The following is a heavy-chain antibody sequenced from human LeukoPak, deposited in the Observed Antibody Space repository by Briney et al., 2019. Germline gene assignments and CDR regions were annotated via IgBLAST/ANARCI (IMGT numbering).Heavy chain of an antibody. J-gene: IGHJ5*02. CDR1: GFTFSSYE. CDR3: ARGPDIVVVVAAAPGWFDP. D-gene: IGHD2-15*01. CDR2: ISSSGSTI. V-gene: IGHV3-48*03. Sequence: GGSLRLPCAASGFTFSSYEMNWVRQAPGKGLEWVSYISSSGSTIYYADSVKGRFTISRDNAKNSLYLQMNSLRAEDTAVYYCARGPDIVVVVAAAPGWFDPWGQGTLVTVSS.